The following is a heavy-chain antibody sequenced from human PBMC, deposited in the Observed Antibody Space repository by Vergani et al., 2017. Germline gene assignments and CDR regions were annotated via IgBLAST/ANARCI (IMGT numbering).Heavy chain of an antibody. CDR1: GGSISSSSYY. V-gene: IGHV4-39*01. J-gene: IGHJ2*01. D-gene: IGHD2-21*02. CDR2: IYYSGST. CDR3: ARGLAYCGGDCYGDWYFDL. Sequence: QLHLQESGPGLVKPSETLSLTCTVSGGSISSSSYYWGWIRQPPGKGLEWIGIIYYSGSTYYNPSLKRRVTRSVDPSTKQFSLKLSSVTAADTAVYYCARGLAYCGGDCYGDWYFDLWGRGTLVTVSS.